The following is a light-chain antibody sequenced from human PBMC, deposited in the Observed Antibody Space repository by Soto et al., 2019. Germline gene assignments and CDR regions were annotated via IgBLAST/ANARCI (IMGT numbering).Light chain of an antibody. CDR2: DVS. V-gene: IGLV2-14*01. CDR3: SSHTSSSTRV. J-gene: IGLJ3*02. Sequence: QSALTQPASVSGSPGQSITISCTGTGSDVGGYNYVSWYQQHPGKAPKLMIYDVSNRPSGVSNRFSGSKSGNTASLTISGLQAEDEADYYCSSHTSSSTRVFGGGTKLTVL. CDR1: GSDVGGYNY.